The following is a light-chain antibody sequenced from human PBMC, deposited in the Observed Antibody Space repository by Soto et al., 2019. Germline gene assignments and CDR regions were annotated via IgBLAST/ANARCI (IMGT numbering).Light chain of an antibody. J-gene: IGLJ1*01. CDR2: DVT. Sequence: QSALTQPRSVSGSPGQSVTISCTGTSSDVGGYNCVSWYQQHPGKAPKLMIYDVTKRPSGVPDRLSGSKSGNTASLTISGLQADDEADYYCCSYAGSSLYVFGTGTKLTVL. CDR1: SSDVGGYNC. CDR3: CSYAGSSLYV. V-gene: IGLV2-11*01.